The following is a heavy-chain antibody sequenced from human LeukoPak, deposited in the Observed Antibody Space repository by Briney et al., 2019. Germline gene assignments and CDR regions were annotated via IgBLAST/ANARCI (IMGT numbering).Heavy chain of an antibody. CDR1: GFTLSNYW. Sequence: GGSLRLSCAASGFTLSNYWMSWVRQAPGKGLEWVANINQDGSEKYYVDSVKGRFAISRDNAKNSLYLQMNSLRAEDTAVYYCARYGNGAWLAHYSFDIWGQGTMVTVSS. D-gene: IGHD6-19*01. CDR3: ARYGNGAWLAHYSFDI. V-gene: IGHV3-7*01. CDR2: INQDGSEK. J-gene: IGHJ3*02.